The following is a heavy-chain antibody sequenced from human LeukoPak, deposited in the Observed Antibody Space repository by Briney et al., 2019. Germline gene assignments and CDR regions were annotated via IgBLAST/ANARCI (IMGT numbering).Heavy chain of an antibody. CDR3: ARGLKYYDSALHDAFDI. V-gene: IGHV4-34*01. J-gene: IGHJ3*02. CDR1: GGSFSGYY. D-gene: IGHD3-22*01. Sequence: NPSETLSLTCAVYGGSFSGYYWSWIRQPPGKGLEWIGEINHSGSTNYNPSLKSRVTISVDTSKNQFSLKLSSVTAADTAVYYCARGLKYYDSALHDAFDIWGQGTMVTVSS. CDR2: INHSGST.